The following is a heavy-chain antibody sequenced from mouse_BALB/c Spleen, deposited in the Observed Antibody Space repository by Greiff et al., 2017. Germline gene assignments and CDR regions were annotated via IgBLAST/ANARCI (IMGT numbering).Heavy chain of an antibody. Sequence: DVQLQESGPGLVKPSQSLSLTCTVTGYSITSDYAWNWIRQFPGNKLEWMGYISYSGSTSYNPSLKSRISITRDTSKNQFFLQLNSVTTEDTATYYCARLGIPYAMDYWGQGTSVTVSS. V-gene: IGHV3-2*02. CDR3: ARLGIPYAMDY. J-gene: IGHJ4*01. CDR2: ISYSGST. CDR1: GYSITSDYA.